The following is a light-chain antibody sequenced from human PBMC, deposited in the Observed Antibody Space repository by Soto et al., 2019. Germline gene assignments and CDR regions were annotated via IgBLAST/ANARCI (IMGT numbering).Light chain of an antibody. CDR3: ATWDDSVSGYV. J-gene: IGLJ1*01. CDR1: SSNIGSRA. CDR2: SNN. V-gene: IGLV1-44*01. Sequence: QSVLTQPPSASGTPGQRVTISCSGSSSNIGSRAVNWYQQLPGTAPKLLIYSNNQRPSGVPDRFSGSKSGTSASLAISGLQSEDEADYHCATWDDSVSGYVFGTGTKVTV.